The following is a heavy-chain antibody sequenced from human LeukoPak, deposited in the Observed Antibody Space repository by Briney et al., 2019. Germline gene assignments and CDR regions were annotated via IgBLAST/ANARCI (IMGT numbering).Heavy chain of an antibody. J-gene: IGHJ4*02. V-gene: IGHV3-15*01. CDR2: IKSKTDGGTT. D-gene: IGHD3-22*01. CDR1: GFAFNNAW. Sequence: PGGSLRLSCAAPGFAFNNAWMSWVRQAPGKGLEWVGRIKSKTDGGTTDYAAPVKGRFTISRDDSKNTLYLQMNSLKTEDTAVYYCTTVIAYDSNGQGGQGTLVTISS. CDR3: TTVIAYDSNGQ.